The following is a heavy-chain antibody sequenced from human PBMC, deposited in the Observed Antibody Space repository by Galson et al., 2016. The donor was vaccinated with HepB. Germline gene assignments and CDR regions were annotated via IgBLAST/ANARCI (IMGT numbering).Heavy chain of an antibody. CDR1: GFTFSNYW. CDR3: ARDRLFVVAPAAGTFDV. V-gene: IGHV3-7*04. J-gene: IGHJ3*01. Sequence: SLRLSCAATGFTFSNYWMSWVRQTPGKGLEWVANIKQDGSEKFYVDSVKGRFTISRDNAKSSLYLQLNRLRVEDTALYYCARDRLFVVAPAAGTFDVWGQGRMVTVSS. CDR2: IKQDGSEK. D-gene: IGHD2-2*01.